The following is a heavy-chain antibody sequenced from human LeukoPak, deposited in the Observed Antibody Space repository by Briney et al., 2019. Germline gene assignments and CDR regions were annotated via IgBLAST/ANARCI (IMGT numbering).Heavy chain of an antibody. J-gene: IGHJ4*02. D-gene: IGHD3-3*01. V-gene: IGHV4-34*01. Sequence: SETLSLTCAVYGGSLSGYYWSWIRQPPGKGLEWIGEINHSGSTNYNPSLKSRVTISVDTSKNQFSLKLSPVAAADTAVYYCARGATIFGIDYWGQGTLVTVSS. CDR3: ARGATIFGIDY. CDR1: GGSLSGYY. CDR2: INHSGST.